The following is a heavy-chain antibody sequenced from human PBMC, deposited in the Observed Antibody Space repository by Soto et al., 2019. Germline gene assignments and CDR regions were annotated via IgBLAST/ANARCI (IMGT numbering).Heavy chain of an antibody. CDR1: GYTFTNYD. CDR3: ASAAVTGTAGLDF. CDR2: ISAYNGDT. Sequence: GASVKVSCKASGYTFTNYDINWVRQAPGQGLEWMGWISAYNGDTNYAQKLQGRVTMTRDTSISTAYMELSRLTSDDTAVYYCASAAVTGTAGLDFWGQGTQVTVSS. V-gene: IGHV1-18*01. D-gene: IGHD6-19*01. J-gene: IGHJ4*02.